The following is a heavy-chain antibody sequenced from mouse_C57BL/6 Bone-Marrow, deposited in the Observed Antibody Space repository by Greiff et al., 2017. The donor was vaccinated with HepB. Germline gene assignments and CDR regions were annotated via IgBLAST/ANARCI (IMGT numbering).Heavy chain of an antibody. CDR2: IRSKSNNYAT. Sequence: EVQLVESGGGLVQPKGSLKLSCAASGFRFNTYAMNWVRQAPGKGLEWVARIRSKSNNYATYYADSVKDRFTISRDDSESMLYLQMNNLKTEDTAMYYCMRDYDYVRDYAMDYWGQGTSVTVSS. CDR1: GFRFNTYA. V-gene: IGHV10-1*01. J-gene: IGHJ4*01. CDR3: MRDYDYVRDYAMDY. D-gene: IGHD2-4*01.